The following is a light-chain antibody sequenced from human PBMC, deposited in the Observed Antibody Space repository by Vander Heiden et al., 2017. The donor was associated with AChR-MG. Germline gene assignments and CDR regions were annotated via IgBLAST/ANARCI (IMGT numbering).Light chain of an antibody. J-gene: IGLJ1*01. Sequence: QSVLTQPASASGTPGQRATIHCSGSSSNIGSNTVNWYQQLPGTAPKLLIYSNNQRPSGVPDRFSGSKSGTSASLAISGLQSEDEADYYCAAWDDSLNGLYVFGTGTKVTVL. V-gene: IGLV1-44*01. CDR3: AAWDDSLNGLYV. CDR1: SSNIGSNT. CDR2: SNN.